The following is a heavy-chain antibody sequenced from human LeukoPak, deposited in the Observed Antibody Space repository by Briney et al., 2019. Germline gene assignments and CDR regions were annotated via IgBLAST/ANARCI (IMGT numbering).Heavy chain of an antibody. Sequence: GESLKISCAASGFTFSSNVMSWVRQAPGKGLEWVSAISGSDGSTSYADSVKGRFTISRDNSKNTLYLQMNSLRAEDTAVYYCAKGGDGDKYYFDYWGQGTLVTVSS. V-gene: IGHV3-23*01. CDR2: ISGSDGST. CDR1: GFTFSSNV. CDR3: AKGGDGDKYYFDY. D-gene: IGHD4-23*01. J-gene: IGHJ4*02.